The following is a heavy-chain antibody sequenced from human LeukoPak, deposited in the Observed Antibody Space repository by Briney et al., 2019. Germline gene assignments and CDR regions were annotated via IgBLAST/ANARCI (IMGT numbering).Heavy chain of an antibody. CDR1: DGSISSSSYY. D-gene: IGHD2-2*01. CDR3: ARGDGIVVVPAAANWFDP. CDR2: INHSGST. V-gene: IGHV4-39*07. Sequence: SETLSLTCTVSDGSISSSSYYWGWIRQPPGKGLEWIGEINHSGSTNYNPSLKSRVTISVDTSKNQFSLKLSSVTAADTAVYYCARGDGIVVVPAAANWFDPWGQGTLVTVSS. J-gene: IGHJ5*02.